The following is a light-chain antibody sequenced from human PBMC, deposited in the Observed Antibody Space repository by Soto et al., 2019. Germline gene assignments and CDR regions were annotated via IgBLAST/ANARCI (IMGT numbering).Light chain of an antibody. J-gene: IGKJ4*02. V-gene: IGKV1-5*03. CDR2: KAS. CDR3: QQYNSYPLT. CDR1: QSISSW. Sequence: QLGEPPSIKNTTVGERVTITCRASQSISSWLAWYQQKPGKAPKRLIYKASSLESGVPSRFSGSGSGTEFTLTFSSLQHDDFATYYCQQYNSYPLTFGGGTKVDI.